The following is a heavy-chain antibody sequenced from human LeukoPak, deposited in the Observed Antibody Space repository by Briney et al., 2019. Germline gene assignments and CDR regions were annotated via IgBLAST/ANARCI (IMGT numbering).Heavy chain of an antibody. CDR1: GFTFSSYG. CDR3: AKARMRYSYDYYFDY. V-gene: IGHV3-30*18. J-gene: IGHJ4*02. CDR2: ISYDGSNK. Sequence: GRSLRLSCVASGFTFSSYGMHWVRQAPGKGLEWVAVISYDGSNKYYADSVKGRFTISRDNSKNTLYLQMNSLRAEDTAVYYCAKARMRYSYDYYFDYWGQGTLVTVSS. D-gene: IGHD5-18*01.